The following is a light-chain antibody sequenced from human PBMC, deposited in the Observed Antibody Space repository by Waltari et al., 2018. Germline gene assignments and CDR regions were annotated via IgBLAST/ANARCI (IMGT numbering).Light chain of an antibody. J-gene: IGLJ3*02. CDR2: DVN. Sequence: QSALTQPASVSGSPGQSIPLPCTGTTSDLGVSNFVSWYQQPPGKAPKLILFDVNNRPSGVSNRFSGSKSGNTTSLTISGLQPDDEADYYCSSYTSSSTVFGGGTKLTVL. CDR1: TSDLGVSNF. CDR3: SSYTSSSTV. V-gene: IGLV2-14*03.